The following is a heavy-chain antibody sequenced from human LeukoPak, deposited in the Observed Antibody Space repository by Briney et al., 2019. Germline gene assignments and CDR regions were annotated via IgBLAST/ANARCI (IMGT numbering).Heavy chain of an antibody. CDR2: ISYDGSNK. Sequence: GGSLRLSCAASGFTFSSYAMHWVRQAPGKGLEWVAVISYDGSNKYYADSVKGRFTISRDNSKNTLYLQMNSLRAEDTAVYYCARDRYGSSWYSYFDYWGQGTLVTVSS. CDR3: ARDRYGSSWYSYFDY. D-gene: IGHD6-13*01. J-gene: IGHJ4*02. CDR1: GFTFSSYA. V-gene: IGHV3-30*04.